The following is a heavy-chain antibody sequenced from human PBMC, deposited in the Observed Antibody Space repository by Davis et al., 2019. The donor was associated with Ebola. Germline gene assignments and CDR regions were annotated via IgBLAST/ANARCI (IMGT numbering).Heavy chain of an antibody. V-gene: IGHV3-11*01. D-gene: IGHD1-1*01. J-gene: IGHJ6*04. CDR2: ISTYSTTT. CDR1: GFTFSDYY. CDR3: ARGERRHFHNNGMNV. Sequence: PGGPLRPSCAAPGFTFSDYYMSWIRQAPGKGLEWVSYISTYSTTTYLADSVKGRFTISRDNAKNLLFMQMNSLRAEDTALYYCARGERRHFHNNGMNVWGKGTRVTVS.